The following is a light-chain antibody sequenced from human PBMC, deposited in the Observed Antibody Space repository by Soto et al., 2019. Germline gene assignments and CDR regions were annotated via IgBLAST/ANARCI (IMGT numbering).Light chain of an antibody. V-gene: IGKV3-20*01. J-gene: IGKJ1*01. CDR3: QQYRSWPRT. Sequence: EIVLTQSPGTLSLSPGERATLSCRASQSVSSSYLAWYQQKPGQAPGLLIYGASSRATDMPGRFSGRGAGAEFTLTISSLQSEDFAVYYCQQYRSWPRTFGQGTKVDIK. CDR1: QSVSSSY. CDR2: GAS.